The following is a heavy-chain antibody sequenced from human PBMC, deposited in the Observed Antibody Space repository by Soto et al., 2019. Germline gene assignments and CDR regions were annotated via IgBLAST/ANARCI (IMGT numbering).Heavy chain of an antibody. CDR1: GFTFRGYA. CDR2: ISYDGIDK. J-gene: IGHJ4*02. D-gene: IGHD5-18*01. Sequence: GGSLRLSCGASGFTFRGYAVSWVRQAPGKGLEWVAVISYDGIDKNYGDSVKGRFTISRDNSKNTLYLQMNSLRAEDTAVYYCARDLDYSYGYYNYWGQGTLVTVSS. CDR3: ARDLDYSYGYYNY. V-gene: IGHV3-30*03.